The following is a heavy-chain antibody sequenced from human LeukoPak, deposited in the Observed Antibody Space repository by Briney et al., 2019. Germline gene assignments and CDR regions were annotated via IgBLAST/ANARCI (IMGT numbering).Heavy chain of an antibody. CDR3: ARLMDTDDY. V-gene: IGHV4-39*01. CDR2: IYYSGRS. Sequence: SETLSLTCTVSGGSIGSSSYHWAWIRQPPGKGLGWIGSIYYSGRSFYNPSLKSRVSISVDTSKNQFSLKMISVTAADTAVYYCARLMDTDDYWGQGTLVTVSS. D-gene: IGHD5-18*01. J-gene: IGHJ4*02. CDR1: GGSIGSSSYH.